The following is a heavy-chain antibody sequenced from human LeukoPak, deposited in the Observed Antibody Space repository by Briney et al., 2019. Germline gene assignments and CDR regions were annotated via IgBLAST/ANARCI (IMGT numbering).Heavy chain of an antibody. Sequence: GGSLRLSCAVSGFTFSNYNMNWVRQAPGKGLEWVSAISGSGGSTYYADSVKGRFTISRENSKNTLYLQMNSLKTEDTAVYYCSRAGARSGSRLYFDCWGQGTLVTVSS. D-gene: IGHD1-26*01. V-gene: IGHV3-23*01. CDR2: ISGSGGST. CDR3: SRAGARSGSRLYFDC. J-gene: IGHJ4*02. CDR1: GFTFSNYN.